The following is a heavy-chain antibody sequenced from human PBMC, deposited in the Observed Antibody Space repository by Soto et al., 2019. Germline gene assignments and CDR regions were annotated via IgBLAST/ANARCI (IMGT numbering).Heavy chain of an antibody. CDR1: GFSFSDST. CDR2: IRDKANHYAT. V-gene: IGHV3-73*02. CDR3: TRPPSGSYGDDSDF. J-gene: IGHJ4*02. Sequence: EVQLAESGGGLVQPGGSLKLSCSGSGFSFSDSTIHWVRQASGRGLEWVGRIRDKANHYATAYTVSVRGRFTISRDDSQNTAYLQMNSLKTDDTAVYYCTRPPSGSYGDDSDFWGQGTLVTVSS. D-gene: IGHD3-10*01.